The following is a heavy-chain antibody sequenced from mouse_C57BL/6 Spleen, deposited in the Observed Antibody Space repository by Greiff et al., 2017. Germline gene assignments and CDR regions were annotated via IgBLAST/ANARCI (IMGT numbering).Heavy chain of an antibody. J-gene: IGHJ3*01. Sequence: QVQLQQSGAELVKPGASVKISCKASGYAFSSYWMNWVKQRPGQGLEWIGQIYPGVGDTNYTEKFKGKATLTADKSSSTAYMQLSSLTSEDSAVYFGARSGSNYLYAYWGQGTLVTVSA. CDR1: GYAFSSYW. CDR3: ARSGSNYLYAY. V-gene: IGHV1-80*01. D-gene: IGHD2-5*01. CDR2: IYPGVGDT.